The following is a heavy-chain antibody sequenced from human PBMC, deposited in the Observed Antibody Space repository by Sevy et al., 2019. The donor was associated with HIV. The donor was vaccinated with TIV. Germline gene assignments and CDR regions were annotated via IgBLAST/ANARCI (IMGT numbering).Heavy chain of an antibody. CDR1: GFTFSSYG. Sequence: GGSLRLSCAASGFTFSSYGMHWVRQAPGKGLEWVAVISYDGSNKYYADSVKGRFTISRDNSMNTLYLQINSLRAEDMAGYYCAKDRNIAVAGYYFGYWGQGTLVTVSS. V-gene: IGHV3-30*18. J-gene: IGHJ4*02. CDR2: ISYDGSNK. D-gene: IGHD6-19*01. CDR3: AKDRNIAVAGYYFGY.